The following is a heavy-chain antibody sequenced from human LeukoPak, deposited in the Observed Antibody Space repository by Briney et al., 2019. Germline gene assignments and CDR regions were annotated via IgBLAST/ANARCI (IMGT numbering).Heavy chain of an antibody. CDR3: ARDRAWNYFDY. CDR1: GFTFSRHG. CDR2: ISNDGSRK. Sequence: GGSLRLSCAPPGFTFSRHGMHWVRQAPGKGLEWVAIISNDGSRKYYAHSVEGRFTISRDNSKNTLYLQMDSLRAEDTAVYYCARDRAWNYFDYWGQGTLVTVSS. D-gene: IGHD3-3*01. V-gene: IGHV3-30*03. J-gene: IGHJ4*02.